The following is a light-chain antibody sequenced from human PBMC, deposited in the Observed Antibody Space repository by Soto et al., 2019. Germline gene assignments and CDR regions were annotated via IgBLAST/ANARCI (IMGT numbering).Light chain of an antibody. Sequence: ETVMTQSPATLSLSPGERATLSYRASQSVSSNLAWYQQKPGQAPRLLIYGASTRATGIPARFSGSGSGTEFTLTISSLQSEDFAVYYCQQYNNWPPITFGQGTRLEIK. J-gene: IGKJ5*01. CDR2: GAS. CDR3: QQYNNWPPIT. CDR1: QSVSSN. V-gene: IGKV3D-15*01.